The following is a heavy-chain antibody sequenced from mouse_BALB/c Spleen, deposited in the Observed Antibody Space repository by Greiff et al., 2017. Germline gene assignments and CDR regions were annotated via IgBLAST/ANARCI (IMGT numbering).Heavy chain of an antibody. D-gene: IGHD2-4*01. CDR1: GFTFTDYY. Sequence: EVKLMESGGGLVQPGGSLRLSCATSGFTFTDYYMSWVRQPPGKALEWLGFIRNKANGYTSEYSASVKGRFTISRDNSQSILYLQMNTLRAEDSATYYCARDIDYYDSHYYYAMDYWGQGTSVTVSS. V-gene: IGHV7-3*02. CDR3: ARDIDYYDSHYYYAMDY. CDR2: IRNKANGYTS. J-gene: IGHJ4*01.